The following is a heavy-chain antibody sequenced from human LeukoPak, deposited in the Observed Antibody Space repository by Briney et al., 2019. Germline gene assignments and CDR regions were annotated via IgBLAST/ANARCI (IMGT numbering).Heavy chain of an antibody. V-gene: IGHV3-66*01. CDR1: GFTVSSNY. CDR2: IYSGGST. J-gene: IGHJ3*02. CDR3: ARDRYGDSEDAFDI. D-gene: IGHD4-17*01. Sequence: GGSLRLSCAASGFTVSSNYMSWVRQAPGKGLEWVSVIYSGGSTYYADSVKGRFTISRDNSKNTLYLQMNSLRAEDTAVYYCARDRYGDSEDAFDIWGQGTMVTVSS.